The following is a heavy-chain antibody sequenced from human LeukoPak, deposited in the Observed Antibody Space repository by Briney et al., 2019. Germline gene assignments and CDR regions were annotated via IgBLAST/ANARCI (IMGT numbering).Heavy chain of an antibody. J-gene: IGHJ4*02. V-gene: IGHV5-10-1*01. CDR2: IDPSDSYT. D-gene: IGHD6-19*01. CDR3: ARTYSSGWAFFDY. CDR1: GYSFTTYW. Sequence: GESLKISCKGSGYSFTTYWISWVRQMPGKGLEWMGRIDPSDSYTNYSPSFQGHVTISADKSISTAYLQWRGLKAPDTAIYYCARTYSSGWAFFDYWGQGNMVTVSS.